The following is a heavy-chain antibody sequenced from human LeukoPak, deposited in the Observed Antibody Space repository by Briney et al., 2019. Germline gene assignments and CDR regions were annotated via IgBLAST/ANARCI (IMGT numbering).Heavy chain of an antibody. CDR2: IYYSGST. CDR1: GGSISSYY. V-gene: IGHV4-59*08. CDR3: ARYSGYEGGIDF. Sequence: SETLSLTCTVSGGSISSYYWSWIRQPPGKGLEWIGYIYYSGSTNYNPSLKSRVTISVDTSKNQFSLKLSSVTAADTAVYYCARYSGYEGGIDFWGQGNLVTVSS. J-gene: IGHJ4*02. D-gene: IGHD5-12*01.